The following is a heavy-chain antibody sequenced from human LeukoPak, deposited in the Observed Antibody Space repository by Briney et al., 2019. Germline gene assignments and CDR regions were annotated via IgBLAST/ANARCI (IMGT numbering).Heavy chain of an antibody. J-gene: IGHJ1*01. CDR1: GGSISSYY. D-gene: IGHD4-23*01. V-gene: IGHV4-59*01. Sequence: PSETLSLTCAVSGGSISSYYWSWIRQPPGKGLEWIGYIYYSGSTNYNPSLKSRVTISVDTSKNQFSLKLSSVTAADTAVYYCARGDYGGEYFQHWGQGTLVTASS. CDR2: IYYSGST. CDR3: ARGDYGGEYFQH.